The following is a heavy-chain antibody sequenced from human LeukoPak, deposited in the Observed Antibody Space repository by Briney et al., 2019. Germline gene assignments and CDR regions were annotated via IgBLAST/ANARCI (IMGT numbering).Heavy chain of an antibody. CDR3: RVGDRQRSGSDY. D-gene: IGHD3-16*01. CDR2: IKSKTDGGTT. Sequence: PGGSLRLSCAASGFTFSNAWMSWVRQAPGKGLEWVGRIKSKTDGGTTDYAAPVKGRFTISRDDSKNTLYLQMNSLKTEDTAVYYCRVGDRQRSGSDYWGQGTLVTVSS. CDR1: GFTFSNAW. V-gene: IGHV3-15*01. J-gene: IGHJ4*02.